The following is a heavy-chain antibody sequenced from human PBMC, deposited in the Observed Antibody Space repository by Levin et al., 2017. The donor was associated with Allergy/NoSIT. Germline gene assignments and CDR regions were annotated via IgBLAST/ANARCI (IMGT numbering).Heavy chain of an antibody. CDR1: GFTFSTYD. D-gene: IGHD4-17*01. CDR2: VDTADNA. J-gene: IGHJ4*02. V-gene: IGHV3-13*04. Sequence: TSETLSLTCAASGFTFSTYDMHWVRQTTGQGLEWVSGVDTADNAYYPDSVKGRFTMSRENAKNSLYLQMNSLRAGDTAVYYCARATAGAHYLDSWGQGTLVTVAS. CDR3: ARATAGAHYLDS.